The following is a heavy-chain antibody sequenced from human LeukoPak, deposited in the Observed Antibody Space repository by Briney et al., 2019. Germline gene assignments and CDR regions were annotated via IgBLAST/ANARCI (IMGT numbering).Heavy chain of an antibody. Sequence: GGSLRLSCAASGFTFRSYAMSWVRQAPGKGLEWVSAISGSGGSTYYADSVKGRFTISRDNSKNTLYLQMNSLRAEDTAVYYCARKRGIAGAKYYFDYWGQGTLVTVSS. J-gene: IGHJ4*02. CDR3: ARKRGIAGAKYYFDY. CDR2: ISGSGGST. D-gene: IGHD6-13*01. V-gene: IGHV3-23*01. CDR1: GFTFRSYA.